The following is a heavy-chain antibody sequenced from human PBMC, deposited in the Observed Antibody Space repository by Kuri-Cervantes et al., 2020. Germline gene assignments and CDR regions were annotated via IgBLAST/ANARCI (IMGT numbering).Heavy chain of an antibody. D-gene: IGHD3-10*01. J-gene: IGHJ3*02. CDR2: IYYSGST. CDR1: GGSVSSYY. V-gene: IGHV4-59*02. CDR3: ARGVKERAFDI. Sequence: SETLSLTCTVSGGSVSSYYWSWIRQPPGKGLEWIGYIYYSGSTNYNPSLKSRVTISVDTSKNQSSLKLSSVTAADTAVYYCARGVKERAFDIWGQGTMVTVSS.